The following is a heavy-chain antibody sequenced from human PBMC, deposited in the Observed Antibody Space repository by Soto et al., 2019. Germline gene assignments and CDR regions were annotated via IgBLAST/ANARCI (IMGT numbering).Heavy chain of an antibody. CDR2: IGTADDT. D-gene: IGHD1-26*01. Sequence: EVQLVESGGGLVQPRGSLRLSCAASGFTFSSYDMHWVRLPTGKGLEWVSAIGTADDTYYLGSVKGRFSISRENAKNSFYLQMNSLRAEDTAVYYCTRGHGAGDFDFWGQGTLVTVSS. CDR1: GFTFSSYD. J-gene: IGHJ4*02. CDR3: TRGHGAGDFDF. V-gene: IGHV3-13*01.